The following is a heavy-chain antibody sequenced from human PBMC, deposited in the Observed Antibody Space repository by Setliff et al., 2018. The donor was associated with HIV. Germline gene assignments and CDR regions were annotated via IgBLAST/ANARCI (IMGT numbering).Heavy chain of an antibody. CDR2: IIPILGIA. J-gene: IGHJ3*02. V-gene: IGHV1-69*10. CDR1: GGTFSSYA. Sequence: SVKVSCKASGGTFSSYAISWVRQAPGQGLEWMGGIIPILGIANYAQKFQGRVTITADKSTSTAYMELSSLGSEDTAVYYCARGIVVVSDAFDIWGQGTMVTVSS. D-gene: IGHD3-22*01. CDR3: ARGIVVVSDAFDI.